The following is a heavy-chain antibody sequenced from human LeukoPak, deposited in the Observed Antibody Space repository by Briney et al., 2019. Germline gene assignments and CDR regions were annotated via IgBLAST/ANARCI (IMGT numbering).Heavy chain of an antibody. D-gene: IGHD2-21*02. Sequence: SVKVSCKASGGTFSSYAISWVRQAPGQGLEWMGGIIPIFGTANYAQKFQGRVTITTDESTSTAYMELSSLRSEDTAVYYCAKDFMLVVTEGVLGIYRYYYMDVWGKGTKVNGSS. J-gene: IGHJ6*03. CDR3: AKDFMLVVTEGVLGIYRYYYMDV. CDR1: GGTFSSYA. CDR2: IIPIFGTA. V-gene: IGHV1-69*05.